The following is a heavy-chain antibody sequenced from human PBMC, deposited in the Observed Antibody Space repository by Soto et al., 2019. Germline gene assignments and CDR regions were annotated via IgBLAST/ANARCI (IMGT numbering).Heavy chain of an antibody. CDR2: ISGSGGST. CDR1: GFTFSSYA. Sequence: EVQLLESGGGLVQPGGSLRLSCAASGFTFSSYAMSWVRQAPGKGLEWVSAISGSGGSTYYADSVKGRFTISRDNSKHTLYLQMNSLRVEDTAVYYCAKDLVYCSSTSCLSWFDPWGEGTLVTVS. J-gene: IGHJ5*02. CDR3: AKDLVYCSSTSCLSWFDP. V-gene: IGHV3-23*01. D-gene: IGHD2-2*01.